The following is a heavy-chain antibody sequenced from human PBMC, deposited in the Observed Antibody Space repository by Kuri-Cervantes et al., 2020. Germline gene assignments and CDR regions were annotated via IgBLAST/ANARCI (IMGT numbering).Heavy chain of an antibody. CDR1: GSTFSSYG. Sequence: GESLKISCAASGSTFSSYGMHWVRQAPGKGLEWVSAISGSGGSTYYADSVKGRFTISRDNSKNTLYLQMNSLRAEDTAVYYCARVRYAPDRPKCSGGSCYYTYYHGMDVWGQGTAVTVSS. CDR2: ISGSGGST. D-gene: IGHD2-15*01. J-gene: IGHJ6*02. CDR3: ARVRYAPDRPKCSGGSCYYTYYHGMDV. V-gene: IGHV3-23*01.